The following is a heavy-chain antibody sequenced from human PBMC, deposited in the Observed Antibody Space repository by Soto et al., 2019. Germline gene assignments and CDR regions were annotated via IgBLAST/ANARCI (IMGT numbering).Heavy chain of an antibody. CDR1: GGTFSSYA. D-gene: IGHD3-22*01. CDR3: ASPSETMIIAANGMDV. J-gene: IGHJ6*02. Sequence: QVQLVQSGAEVKKPGSSVKVSCKVSGGTFSSYAISWVRQSPGQWLEWMVGIIPRFATGNYAEKFLGRVTITADDFTPTAYLELTSLAAADTAVYYCASPSETMIIAANGMDVCAQGPTVNV. CDR2: IIPRFATG. V-gene: IGHV1-69*01.